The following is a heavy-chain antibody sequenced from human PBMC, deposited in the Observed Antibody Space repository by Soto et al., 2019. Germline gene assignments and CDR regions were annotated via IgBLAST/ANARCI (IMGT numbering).Heavy chain of an antibody. CDR3: ARDVVDTAMVYQVVWFDP. J-gene: IGHJ5*02. CDR1: GGSFSGYY. V-gene: IGHV4-34*01. CDR2: INHSGST. Sequence: SETLSLTCAVYGGSFSGYYWSWIRQPPGKGLEWIGEINHSGSTNYNPSLKSRVTISVDTSKNQFSLKLSSVTAADTAVYYCARDVVDTAMVYQVVWFDPWGQGTLVTVSS. D-gene: IGHD5-18*01.